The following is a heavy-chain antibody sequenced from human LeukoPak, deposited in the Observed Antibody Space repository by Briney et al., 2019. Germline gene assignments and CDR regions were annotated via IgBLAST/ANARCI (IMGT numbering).Heavy chain of an antibody. CDR2: ISYDGSNK. J-gene: IGHJ4*02. V-gene: IGHV3-30-3*01. Sequence: GGSLRLSCAASGFTFSSYAMHWVRQAPGKGLEWVAVISYDGSNKYYADSVKGRFTISRDNSKNTLYLQMNSLRAEDTAVYYCAREGEPFDSSDYGAYYFDSWGQGTLVTVSS. CDR1: GFTFSSYA. CDR3: AREGEPFDSSDYGAYYFDS. D-gene: IGHD4/OR15-4a*01.